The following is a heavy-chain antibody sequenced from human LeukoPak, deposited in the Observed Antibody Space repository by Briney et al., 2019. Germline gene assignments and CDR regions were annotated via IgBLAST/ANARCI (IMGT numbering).Heavy chain of an antibody. CDR3: AKDRLKYDILTGYEY. D-gene: IGHD3-9*01. J-gene: IGHJ4*02. V-gene: IGHV3-23*01. Sequence: GGSLRLSCAASGFTFSSYAMRWVRQAPGKGLEWVSAISGSGGSTYYADSVKGRFTISRDNSKNTLYLQMNSLRAEDTAVYYCAKDRLKYDILTGYEYWGQGTLVTVSS. CDR1: GFTFSSYA. CDR2: ISGSGGST.